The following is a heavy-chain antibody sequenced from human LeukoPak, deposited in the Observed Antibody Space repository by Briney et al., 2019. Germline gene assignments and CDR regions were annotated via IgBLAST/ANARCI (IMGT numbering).Heavy chain of an antibody. CDR2: MNPNSGNT. CDR3: ARAFSYYGSGSYYPEGNYYYYMDV. J-gene: IGHJ6*03. Sequence: GASVKVSCKASGYTFTSYDINWVRQATGQGLEWMGWMNPNSGNTGYAQKFQGRVTMTRNTSISTAYMELSSLRSEDTAVYYCARAFSYYGSGSYYPEGNYYYYMDVWGKGTTVTVSS. CDR1: GYTFTSYD. V-gene: IGHV1-8*01. D-gene: IGHD3-10*01.